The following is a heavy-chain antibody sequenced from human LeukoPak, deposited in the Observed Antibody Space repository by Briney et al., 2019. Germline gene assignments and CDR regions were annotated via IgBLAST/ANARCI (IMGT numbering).Heavy chain of an antibody. J-gene: IGHJ4*02. CDR1: GYTVTGYF. D-gene: IGHD3-10*01. Sequence: ASVKVSCKTSGYTVTGYFIHWVRQATGQGLEWMGWMNPNSGNTGYAQKFQGRVTITRNTSISTAYMELSSLRSEDTAVYYCARGVRGIRTYDYWGQGTLVTVSS. CDR3: ARGVRGIRTYDY. V-gene: IGHV1-8*03. CDR2: MNPNSGNT.